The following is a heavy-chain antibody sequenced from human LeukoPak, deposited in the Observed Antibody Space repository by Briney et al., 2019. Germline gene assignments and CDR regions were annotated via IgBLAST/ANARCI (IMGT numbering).Heavy chain of an antibody. Sequence: PGGSLRLSCAASGFTFSSYGMHWVRQAPGKGLEWVAVIWYDGSNKYYADSVKGRFTISRDNSKNTLYLQMNSLRAEDTAVYYCARESGWYSYYYYGMDVWGQGTTVTVSS. V-gene: IGHV3-33*01. CDR1: GFTFSSYG. CDR2: IWYDGSNK. CDR3: ARESGWYSYYYYGMDV. J-gene: IGHJ6*02. D-gene: IGHD6-19*01.